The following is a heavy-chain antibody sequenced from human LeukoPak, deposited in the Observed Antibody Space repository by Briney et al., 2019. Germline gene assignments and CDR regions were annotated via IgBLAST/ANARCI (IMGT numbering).Heavy chain of an antibody. CDR1: GFTFTTYW. CDR3: ARDAVDTANAV. CDR2: INSDGSIT. V-gene: IGHV3-74*01. J-gene: IGHJ6*02. D-gene: IGHD5-18*01. Sequence: PGGSLRLSCAASGFTFTTYWMHWVRQAPGKGLVWVSHINSDGSITSYADSVKGRFTISRDNAKNTLYLQMNSLRAEDTAVYYCARDAVDTANAVWGLGTTVTVSS.